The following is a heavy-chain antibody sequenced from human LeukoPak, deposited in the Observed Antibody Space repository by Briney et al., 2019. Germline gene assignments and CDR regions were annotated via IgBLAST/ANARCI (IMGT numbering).Heavy chain of an antibody. CDR3: ARKNYDFLSGGPKHFDY. D-gene: IGHD3-3*01. V-gene: IGHV3-9*01. Sequence: GGSLRLSCAASGFTFNDYAMHWVRQAPGKGLEWVSGISWNSGSIGYADSVKGRFTISRDNAKNSLSLQMNSLRAEDTAVYYCARKNYDFLSGGPKHFDYWGQGTLVTVSS. J-gene: IGHJ4*02. CDR1: GFTFNDYA. CDR2: ISWNSGSI.